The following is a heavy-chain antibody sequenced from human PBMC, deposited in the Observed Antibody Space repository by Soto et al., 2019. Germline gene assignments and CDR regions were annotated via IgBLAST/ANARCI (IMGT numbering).Heavy chain of an antibody. CDR3: ARDRCSSTSCFGHSYGMDV. D-gene: IGHD2-2*01. CDR2: IWYDGSNK. Sequence: SLRLSCAASGFTFSSYGMHWVRQAPGKGLEWVAVIWYDGSNKYYADSVKGRFTISRDNSKNTLYLQMNSLRAEDTAVYYCARDRCSSTSCFGHSYGMDVWGQGTTVTVSS. CDR1: GFTFSSYG. J-gene: IGHJ6*02. V-gene: IGHV3-33*01.